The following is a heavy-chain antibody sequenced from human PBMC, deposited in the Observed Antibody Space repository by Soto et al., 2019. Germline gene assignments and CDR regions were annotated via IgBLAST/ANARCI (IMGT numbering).Heavy chain of an antibody. CDR1: GYTFTSYY. Sequence: ASVKVSCKASGYTFTSYYMHWVRQAPGQGLEWMGIINPSGGSTSYAQKFQGRVTMTRDTSTSTVYMELSSLRSEDTAVYYCARGMRIMAVAGTCLGYWGQGTLVTVSS. CDR3: ARGMRIMAVAGTCLGY. D-gene: IGHD6-19*01. CDR2: INPSGGST. V-gene: IGHV1-46*01. J-gene: IGHJ4*02.